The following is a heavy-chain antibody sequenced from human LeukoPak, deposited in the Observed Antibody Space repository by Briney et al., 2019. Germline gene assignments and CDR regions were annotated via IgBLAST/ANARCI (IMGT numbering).Heavy chain of an antibody. V-gene: IGHV4-59*01. CDR3: ARDRGSIAAAGNFDY. CDR1: GGSISSYY. CDR2: IYYSGST. J-gene: IGHJ4*02. Sequence: SETLSLTCTVSGGSISSYYWSWIRQPPGKGLEWIGYIYYSGSTNYNPSLKSRVTISVDTSKNQFPLKLSSVTAADTAVYYCARDRGSIAAAGNFDYWGQGTLVTVSS. D-gene: IGHD6-13*01.